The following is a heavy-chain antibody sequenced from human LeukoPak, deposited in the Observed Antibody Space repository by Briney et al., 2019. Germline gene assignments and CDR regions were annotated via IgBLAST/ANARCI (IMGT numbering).Heavy chain of an antibody. J-gene: IGHJ4*02. V-gene: IGHV4-61*02. CDR1: SGSISSGSYY. CDR3: ARDRGAAGLFDY. D-gene: IGHD6-13*01. CDR2: IYTSGST. Sequence: SENLSLTCTVSSGSISSGSYYWSWIRQPAGKGLEWIGRIYTSGSTNYNPSLKSRVTISVDTSKNQFSLKLSSVTAADTAVYYCARDRGAAGLFDYWGQGTLVTVSS.